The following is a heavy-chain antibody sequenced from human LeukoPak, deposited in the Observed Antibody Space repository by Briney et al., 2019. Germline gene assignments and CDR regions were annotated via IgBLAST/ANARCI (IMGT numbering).Heavy chain of an antibody. CDR2: VSTSGGVT. CDR1: GFTFNNYA. J-gene: IGHJ4*02. V-gene: IGHV3-23*01. Sequence: PGGSLRLSCAASGFTFNNYAMSWVRQAPGKGLEWVSAVSTSGGVTYYPDSVKGRFTISRDNSKNTLYLQMNSLRAEDTAVYYCANEGRRWLQIGYWGQGTLVTVSS. D-gene: IGHD5-24*01. CDR3: ANEGRRWLQIGY.